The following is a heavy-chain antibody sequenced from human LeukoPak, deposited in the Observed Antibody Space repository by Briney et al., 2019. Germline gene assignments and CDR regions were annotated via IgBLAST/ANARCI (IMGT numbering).Heavy chain of an antibody. CDR3: ARDLYGGNLHLDY. J-gene: IGHJ4*02. D-gene: IGHD4-23*01. V-gene: IGHV3-11*04. Sequence: GGSLRLSCAASGFTFSDYYMSWIRQAPGKGLEWVSYISSSGSTIYYADSVKGRFTISRDNSKNTLYLQMNSLRAEDTAVYYCARDLYGGNLHLDYWGQGTLVTVSS. CDR2: ISSSGSTI. CDR1: GFTFSDYY.